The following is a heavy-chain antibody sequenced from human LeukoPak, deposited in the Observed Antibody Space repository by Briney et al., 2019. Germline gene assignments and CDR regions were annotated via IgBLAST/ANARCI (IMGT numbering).Heavy chain of an antibody. CDR2: VSSGGDST. D-gene: IGHD4-17*01. CDR3: VKVFYGDYGNYLDY. Sequence: PGGSLRLSCAVSGFTFSRYAMTWVRQAPGKGLEWVSVVSSGGDSTYYADSVKGRFTISRDNSNYTVFLQMSSLRVEDTAIYYCVKVFYGDYGNYLDYWGQGTLVTVSS. J-gene: IGHJ4*02. V-gene: IGHV3-23*01. CDR1: GFTFSRYA.